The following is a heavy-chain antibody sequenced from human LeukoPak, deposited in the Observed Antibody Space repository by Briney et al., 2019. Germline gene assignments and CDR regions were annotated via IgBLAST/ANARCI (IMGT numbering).Heavy chain of an antibody. J-gene: IGHJ3*02. D-gene: IGHD2-21*02. CDR2: ICYSGST. CDR1: GGSISSGGYY. Sequence: SQTLSLTCTVSGGSISSGGYYWSWIRQHPGKGLEWIGYICYSGSTYYNPSLKSRVTISVDTSKNQFSLKLSSVTAADTAVYYCARDTSYCGGDCYEAFDIWGQGTMVTVSS. CDR3: ARDTSYCGGDCYEAFDI. V-gene: IGHV4-31*03.